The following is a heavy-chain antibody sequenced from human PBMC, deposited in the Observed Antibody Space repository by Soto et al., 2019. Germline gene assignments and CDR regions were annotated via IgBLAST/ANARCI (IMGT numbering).Heavy chain of an antibody. D-gene: IGHD6-19*01. CDR1: GFTFNDYA. Sequence: GGSLRLSCAASGFTFNDYAMAWVRQSPGQGLEWVSSISGSGGHSSYVDSVRGRFTISRDNVNNILSLDMSDLRAEDTALYYCAKDCRRLAVTGSAFDSWGQGALVTVSS. CDR2: ISGSGGHS. CDR3: AKDCRRLAVTGSAFDS. V-gene: IGHV3-23*01. J-gene: IGHJ4*02.